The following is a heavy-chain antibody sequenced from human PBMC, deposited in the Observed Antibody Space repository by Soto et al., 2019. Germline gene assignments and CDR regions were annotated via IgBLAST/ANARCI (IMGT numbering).Heavy chain of an antibody. V-gene: IGHV2-5*02. CDR3: AHRERLYSSSWYYFGY. CDR2: IYWDDDK. D-gene: IGHD6-13*01. J-gene: IGHJ4*02. Sequence: QITLKESGPTLVKPTQTLTLTCTFSGFSLSTSGVGVGWIRQPPGKALEWLALIYWDDDKRYSPSLKSRLTITKDTSKNQVVLTMTNMDPVDTATYYCAHRERLYSSSWYYFGYWGQGTLVTVSS. CDR1: GFSLSTSGVG.